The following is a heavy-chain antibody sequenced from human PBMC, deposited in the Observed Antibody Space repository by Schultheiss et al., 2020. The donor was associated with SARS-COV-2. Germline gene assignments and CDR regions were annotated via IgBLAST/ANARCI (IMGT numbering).Heavy chain of an antibody. CDR3: ARTRYGTVTSFDY. CDR2: IYYSGST. Sequence: SETLSLTCTVSGGSISSYYWSWIRQPPGKGLEWIGYIYYSGSTYYNPSLKSRVTISVDTSKNQFSLKLSSVTAADTAVYYCARTRYGTVTSFDYWGQGTLVTVSS. CDR1: GGSISSYY. J-gene: IGHJ4*02. D-gene: IGHD4-17*01. V-gene: IGHV4-59*06.